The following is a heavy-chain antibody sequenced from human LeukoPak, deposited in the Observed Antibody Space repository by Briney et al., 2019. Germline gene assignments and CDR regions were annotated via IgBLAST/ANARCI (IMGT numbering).Heavy chain of an antibody. CDR3: ARGPGSAGGAYVGDY. Sequence: GGSLRLSCAASGFTFSDHAMSWVRQAPAKGLEWVSSISGSGGSTYYADSVKGRFTISRDNSKSTLYLQMNSLRAEDTAVYYCARGPGSAGGAYVGDYWGQGNLVTVSS. CDR1: GFTFSDHA. V-gene: IGHV3-23*01. CDR2: ISGSGGST. D-gene: IGHD4-23*01. J-gene: IGHJ4*01.